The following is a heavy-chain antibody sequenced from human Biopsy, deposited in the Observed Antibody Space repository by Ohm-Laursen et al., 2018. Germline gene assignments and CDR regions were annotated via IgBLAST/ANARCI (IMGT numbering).Heavy chain of an antibody. D-gene: IGHD3-16*02. CDR3: ARGEVTFGELIVSLDS. V-gene: IGHV1-18*01. CDR1: GYNFISYS. CDR2: IRPLNGDT. Sequence: ASVKVSCKTSGYNFISYSINWVRQAPGQGLEWMGWIRPLNGDTKYGQKFQDRITMTTDTSTSTVYMELTSLRSDDTAVYYCARGEVTFGELIVSLDSWGQGTLVTVSS. J-gene: IGHJ4*02.